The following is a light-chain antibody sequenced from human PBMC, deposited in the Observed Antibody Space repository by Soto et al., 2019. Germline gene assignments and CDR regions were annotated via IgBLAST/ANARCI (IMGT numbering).Light chain of an antibody. CDR2: DAS. J-gene: IGKJ4*01. V-gene: IGKV3-20*01. CDR3: QQFSSYPLT. Sequence: EIVLTQSPGTLSLSPEERATLSCRASQSISSSYLAWYQQKPGQAPRLLIYDASTRATGVPARFSGSGSGTDFTLTITRLEPEDFAVYHCQQFSSYPLTFGGGTKVDNK. CDR1: QSISSSY.